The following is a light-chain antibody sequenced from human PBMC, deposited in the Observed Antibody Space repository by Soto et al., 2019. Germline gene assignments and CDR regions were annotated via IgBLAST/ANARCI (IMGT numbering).Light chain of an antibody. CDR3: TSYVGSNIWV. CDR2: EVS. Sequence: QSALTQPPSASGPPGQSVTISSTGPRSDVGAYKYVSWYQQYPGKAPKLMIYEVSKRPSGVPDRFSGSKSGNTASLTVSGLQAEDEAEYYCTSYVGSNIWVFGGGTKLTVL. CDR1: RSDVGAYKY. V-gene: IGLV2-8*01. J-gene: IGLJ3*02.